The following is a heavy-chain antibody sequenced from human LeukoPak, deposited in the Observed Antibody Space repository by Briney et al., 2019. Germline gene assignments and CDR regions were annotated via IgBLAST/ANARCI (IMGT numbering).Heavy chain of an antibody. CDR1: GSTFSSYS. CDR3: ARDGMRTTPAYNWLDP. J-gene: IGHJ5*02. Sequence: GASVRLSCKASGSTFSSYSISWVGQAPGHGGEGMGWISAYNGNTDYTQKRQGRVTMTTDTSTSTAYTELRRLRSEDPAVYYCARDGMRTTPAYNWLDPWGQGTLVTVSS. D-gene: IGHD1-1*01. CDR2: ISAYNGNT. V-gene: IGHV1-18*01.